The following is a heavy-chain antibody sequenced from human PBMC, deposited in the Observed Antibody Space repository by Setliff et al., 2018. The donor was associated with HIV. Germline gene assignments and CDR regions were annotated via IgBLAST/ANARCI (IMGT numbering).Heavy chain of an antibody. CDR2: VDHSGRT. J-gene: IGHJ5*02. V-gene: IGHV4-34*01. CDR3: ARGLPTQYYGPDSWFDP. Sequence: PSETLSLTCAVYGASFNSYSWAWIRQSPGKGLEWVGEVDHSGRTKESPSLKSRVTISADTSKNQFSLKVRSVTAADMALYYCARGLPTQYYGPDSWFDPWGQGTLVTSPQ. CDR1: GASFNSYS. D-gene: IGHD3-10*01.